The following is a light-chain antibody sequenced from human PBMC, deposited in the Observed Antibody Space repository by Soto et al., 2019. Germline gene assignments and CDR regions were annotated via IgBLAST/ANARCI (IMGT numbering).Light chain of an antibody. J-gene: IGKJ1*01. Sequence: TQSPGTPSLSPGERATLSCRASQSVSISYLAWYQQKPGQAPRLLISGASNRATGIPDRFSGSGSGTDFALTISRLEPEDFAVYYCQQYGNSPRTFGQGTKVDIK. CDR2: GAS. CDR1: QSVSISY. V-gene: IGKV3-20*01. CDR3: QQYGNSPRT.